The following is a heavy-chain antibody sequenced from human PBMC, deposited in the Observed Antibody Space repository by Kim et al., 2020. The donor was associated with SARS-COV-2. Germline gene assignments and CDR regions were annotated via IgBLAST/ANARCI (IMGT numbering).Heavy chain of an antibody. Sequence: GGSLRLSCAASGFTFSSYTMSWVRQAPGKGLEWVSAISGSGGSTYYADSVKGRFTISRDNSKNTLYLQMNSLRAEDTAVYYCAKGERITMIVVVTVFDYWGQGTLVTVSS. CDR1: GFTFSSYT. J-gene: IGHJ4*02. V-gene: IGHV3-23*01. CDR3: AKGERITMIVVVTVFDY. D-gene: IGHD3-22*01. CDR2: ISGSGGST.